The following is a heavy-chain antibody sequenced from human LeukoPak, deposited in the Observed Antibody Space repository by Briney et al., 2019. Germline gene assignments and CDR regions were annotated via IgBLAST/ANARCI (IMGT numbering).Heavy chain of an antibody. CDR3: TSPTPLYCSGGSCYNHADY. CDR2: IRGKPNSCAT. Sequence: GGSLRLSCAASGFTFTGSPLHWVRQAPGKGLEWVGRIRGKPNSCATTYGASVKGRFTISRDDSKNTAYLQMNSLKTEDTAVYYCTSPTPLYCSGGSCYNHADYWGQGTLVTVSS. V-gene: IGHV3-73*01. D-gene: IGHD2-15*01. CDR1: GFTFTGSP. J-gene: IGHJ4*02.